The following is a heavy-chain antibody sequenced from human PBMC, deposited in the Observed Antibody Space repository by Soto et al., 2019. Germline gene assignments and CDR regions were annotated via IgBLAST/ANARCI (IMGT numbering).Heavy chain of an antibody. D-gene: IGHD3-3*01. CDR1: GFTFSSYS. V-gene: IGHV3-21*01. CDR3: ARDFLTYYDFWSGYYTSPNFDY. Sequence: GESLKISCAASGFTFSSYSMNWVRQAPGKGLEWVSSISSSSSYIYYADSVKGRFTISRDNAKNSLYLQMNSLRAEDTAVYYCARDFLTYYDFWSGYYTSPNFDYWGQGTLVTVSS. J-gene: IGHJ4*02. CDR2: ISSSSSYI.